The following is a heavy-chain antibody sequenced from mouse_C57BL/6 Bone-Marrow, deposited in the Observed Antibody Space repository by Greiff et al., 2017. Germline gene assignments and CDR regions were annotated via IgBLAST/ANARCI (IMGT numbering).Heavy chain of an antibody. V-gene: IGHV1-81*01. CDR3: ARDGGQLRLRYFDV. CDR2: IYPRSGNT. J-gene: IGHJ1*03. CDR1: GYTFTSYG. Sequence: LQQSGAELVRPGASVKLSCKASGYTFTSYGISWVKQRPGQGLEWIGEIYPRSGNTYYNEKFKGKATLTADKSSSTAYMELRSLTSEDSAVYFCARDGGQLRLRYFDVWGTGTTVTVSS. D-gene: IGHD3-2*02.